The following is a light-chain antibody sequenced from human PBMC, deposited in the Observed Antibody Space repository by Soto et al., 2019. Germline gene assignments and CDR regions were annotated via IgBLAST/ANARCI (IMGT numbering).Light chain of an antibody. V-gene: IGLV2-14*03. CDR1: SSDIGAFTF. Sequence: QSALTQPASVSGSPGQSITISCTGTSSDIGAFTFVSWYQQHPGKVPKLMIFDVNRRPSGVSDRFSGSKSGNTASLTISGRQAEDEGDYYCSSYTSSRTHVFGSGTKVTVL. CDR2: DVN. J-gene: IGLJ1*01. CDR3: SSYTSSRTHV.